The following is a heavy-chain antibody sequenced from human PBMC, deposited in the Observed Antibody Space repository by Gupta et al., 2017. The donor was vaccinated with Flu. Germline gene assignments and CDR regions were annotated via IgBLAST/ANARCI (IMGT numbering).Heavy chain of an antibody. J-gene: IGHJ4*02. Sequence: QVQLVQSGTEVKKPGASVKVSCKASGYTFSNYGFNWVRQGPGQGLEWMGWIDPYNGNIIYAQKFQGRVTMTTDTSTSTAYMELRSLRSDDTAVYYCARWLIAERINYGDYSADYWGQGTLVTVSS. CDR1: GYTFSNYG. CDR2: IDPYNGNI. V-gene: IGHV1-18*01. CDR3: ARWLIAERINYGDYSADY. D-gene: IGHD2-15*01.